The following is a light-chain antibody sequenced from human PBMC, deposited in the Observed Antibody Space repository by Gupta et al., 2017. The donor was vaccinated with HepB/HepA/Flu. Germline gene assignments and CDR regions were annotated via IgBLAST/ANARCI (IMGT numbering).Light chain of an antibody. CDR1: SRDVGNYNY. CDR3: CSYAGSYTHYV. J-gene: IGLJ1*01. V-gene: IGLV2-11*01. CDR2: DVS. Sequence: QSALTQPRSVSGSPGQSVTISCTGSSRDVGNYNYVSWYQHHPGKAPKLMIYDVSKWPTGVPDRFSGSKSGNTASLTISGLQAEDEADYYCCSYAGSYTHYVFGTGTKVTVL.